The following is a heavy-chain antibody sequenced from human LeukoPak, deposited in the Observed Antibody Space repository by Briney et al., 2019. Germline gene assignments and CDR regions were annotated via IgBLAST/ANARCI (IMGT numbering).Heavy chain of an antibody. CDR3: ARGRGYCSGGSCYGEFDY. V-gene: IGHV4-34*01. CDR1: GGSFSGYY. D-gene: IGHD2-15*01. J-gene: IGHJ4*02. CDR2: INHSGGT. Sequence: PSETLSLTCAVYGGSFSGYYWSWIRQPPGKGLEWIGEINHSGGTNYNPSLKSRVTISVDTSKNQFSLKLSSVTAADTAVYYCARGRGYCSGGSCYGEFDYWGQGTLVTVSS.